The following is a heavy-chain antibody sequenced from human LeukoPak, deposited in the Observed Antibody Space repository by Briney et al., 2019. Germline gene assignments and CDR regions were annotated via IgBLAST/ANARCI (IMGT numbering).Heavy chain of an antibody. J-gene: IGHJ4*02. CDR2: IYHSGST. CDR1: GGSISSGGYS. Sequence: SSETLSLTCAVSGGSISSGGYSWSWIRQPPGKSLEWIGYIYHSGSTYYNPSLKSRVTISVDTSKNQFSLKLSSVTAADTAVYYCATLDYSKRIDYWGQGTLVTVSS. CDR3: ATLDYSKRIDY. D-gene: IGHD4-11*01. V-gene: IGHV4-30-2*01.